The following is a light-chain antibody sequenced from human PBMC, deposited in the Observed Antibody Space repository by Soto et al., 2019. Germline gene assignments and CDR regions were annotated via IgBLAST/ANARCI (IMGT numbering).Light chain of an antibody. CDR2: GAS. Sequence: EIVLTQSPGTLSLSPGERATLSCRANQFFSSIYLAWYQQKPGQAPRLLIYGASSRATGIPDRFSGSGSGTDFTLTISRLEPEDFAVYYCQQYGSSPLWTVGQGTKVDIK. CDR1: QFFSSIY. CDR3: QQYGSSPLWT. J-gene: IGKJ1*01. V-gene: IGKV3-20*01.